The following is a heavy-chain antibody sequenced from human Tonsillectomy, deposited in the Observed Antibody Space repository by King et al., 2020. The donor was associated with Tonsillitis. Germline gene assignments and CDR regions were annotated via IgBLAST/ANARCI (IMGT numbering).Heavy chain of an antibody. J-gene: IGHJ4*02. CDR2: INPNSGGT. D-gene: IGHD5-18*01. CDR1: GYTFTGYY. V-gene: IGHV1-2*02. CDR3: SIGIQLWLPHLDY. Sequence: QLVQSGAEVKKPGASVKVSCKASGYTFTGYYMHWVRQAPGQGLEWMGCINPNSGGTNYARKFQGRVTMNRATSISTAYMELSRLRSDDTTVYYCSIGIQLWLPHLDYWGQGTLVTVSS.